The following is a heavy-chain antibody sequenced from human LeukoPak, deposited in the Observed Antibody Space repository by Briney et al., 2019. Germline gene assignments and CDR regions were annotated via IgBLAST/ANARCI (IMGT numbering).Heavy chain of an antibody. V-gene: IGHV3-7*01. D-gene: IGHD3-10*01. Sequence: GGSLRLSCAASGFTFSSYWMSWVRQAPGKGLEWVANINKEGSEKYYVDSVKGRFTISRDKAKNSLYMQMNSLRAEDTAVYYCASTHVLLWFGELPYYFDYWGQGTLVCVSS. CDR1: GFTFSSYW. CDR2: INKEGSEK. CDR3: ASTHVLLWFGELPYYFDY. J-gene: IGHJ4*02.